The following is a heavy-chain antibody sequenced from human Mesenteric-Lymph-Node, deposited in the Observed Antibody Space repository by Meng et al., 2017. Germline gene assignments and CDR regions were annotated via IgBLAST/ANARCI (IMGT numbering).Heavy chain of an antibody. V-gene: IGHV3-23*04. CDR2: ISGSGVNT. J-gene: IGHJ5*02. Sequence: EVEVVGCGGGLVQPGGSLRLSCAASGSTFSNHAMSWVRQAPGKGLEWVSSISGSGVNTYFADSVKGRFTISRDNSKNMLYVQMNSLRVDDTAIYYCARGGDSSAWGQGTLVTVSS. CDR1: GSTFSNHA. D-gene: IGHD6-19*01. CDR3: ARGGDSSA.